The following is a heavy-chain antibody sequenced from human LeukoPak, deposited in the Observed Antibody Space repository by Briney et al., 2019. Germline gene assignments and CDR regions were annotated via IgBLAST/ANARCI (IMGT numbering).Heavy chain of an antibody. D-gene: IGHD2-2*01. Sequence: ASVKVSCKASGYTFTSYAMNWVRQAPGQGLEWMGWINTNTGNPTYAQGFTGRFVFSLDTSVSTAYLQISSLKAEDTAVYYCARDPGYCSSTSCYLTWFDPWGQGTLVTVSS. V-gene: IGHV7-4-1*02. CDR1: GYTFTSYA. CDR3: ARDPGYCSSTSCYLTWFDP. J-gene: IGHJ5*02. CDR2: INTNTGNP.